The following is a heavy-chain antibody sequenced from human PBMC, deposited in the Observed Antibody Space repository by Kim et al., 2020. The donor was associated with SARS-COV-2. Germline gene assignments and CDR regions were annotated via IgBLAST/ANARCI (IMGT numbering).Heavy chain of an antibody. CDR3: ATAALRAVAGNGVY. CDR1: GFTFSSYA. D-gene: IGHD6-19*01. V-gene: IGHV3-30-3*01. J-gene: IGHJ4*02. CDR2: ISYDGSNK. Sequence: GGSLRLSCAASGFTFSSYAMHWVRQAPGKGLEWVAVISYDGSNKYYADSVKGRFTISRDNSKNTLYLQMNSLRAEDTAVYYCATAALRAVAGNGVYWGQGTLVSVSS.